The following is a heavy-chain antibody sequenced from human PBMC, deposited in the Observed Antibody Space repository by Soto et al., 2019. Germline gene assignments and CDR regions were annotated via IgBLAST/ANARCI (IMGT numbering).Heavy chain of an antibody. J-gene: IGHJ6*03. CDR3: ARTINTGTYYYYYMDV. CDR2: IYYSGST. Sequence: SETLSLTCTVSGGSISSYYWSWIRQPPGKGLEWIGYIYYSGSTNYNPPLKSRVTISVDTSKNQFSLKLSSVTAADTAVYYCARTINTGTYYYYYMDVWGKGTTVTVSS. CDR1: GGSISSYY. D-gene: IGHD5-12*01. V-gene: IGHV4-59*08.